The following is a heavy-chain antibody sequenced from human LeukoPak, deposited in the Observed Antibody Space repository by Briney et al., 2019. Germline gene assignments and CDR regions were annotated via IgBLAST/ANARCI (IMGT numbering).Heavy chain of an antibody. CDR1: GFTFSSYA. V-gene: IGHV3-30-3*01. J-gene: IGHJ4*02. CDR3: ATLGVY. Sequence: QSGGSLRLSCSASGFTFSSYAMHWVRQAPGKGLEWVAVISYDGSNKYYADSVKRRFTISRDNSKNTLYLQMNSLRAEDTAVYYCATLGVYWGQGTLVTVSS. D-gene: IGHD3-16*01. CDR2: ISYDGSNK.